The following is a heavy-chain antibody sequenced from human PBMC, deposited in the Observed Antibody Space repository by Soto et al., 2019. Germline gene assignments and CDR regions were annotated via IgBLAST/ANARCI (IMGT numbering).Heavy chain of an antibody. Sequence: ASVKVSCKASGYTFTSYAMHWVRQAPGQRLEWMGWINAGNGNTKYSQKFQGRVTITRDTSASTAYMELSSLRSEDAAVYYCARDHSEGYDILTGYRGFDPWGQGTLVTVSS. CDR2: INAGNGNT. CDR3: ARDHSEGYDILTGYRGFDP. CDR1: GYTFTSYA. V-gene: IGHV1-3*01. J-gene: IGHJ5*02. D-gene: IGHD3-9*01.